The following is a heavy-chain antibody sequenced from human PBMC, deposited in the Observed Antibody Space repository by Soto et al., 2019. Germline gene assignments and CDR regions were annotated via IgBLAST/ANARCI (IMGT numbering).Heavy chain of an antibody. CDR2: ISPGFGIA. D-gene: IGHD3-10*01. Sequence: QVQLVQSGAEVKKPGSSVKVSCKASGGTFSSYPISWVRQAPGQGLEWMGGISPGFGIANYAQKCQGRVTITADTSTAYMELSSLRSEDTALYYCASPSRSGRYYDFNYWGQGTLVTVSS. CDR3: ASPSRSGRYYDFNY. CDR1: GGTFSSYP. V-gene: IGHV1-69*17. J-gene: IGHJ4*02.